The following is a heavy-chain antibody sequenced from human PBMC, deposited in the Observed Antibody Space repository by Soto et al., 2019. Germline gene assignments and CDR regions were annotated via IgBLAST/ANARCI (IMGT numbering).Heavy chain of an antibody. J-gene: IGHJ5*02. Sequence: SVKVSCKASVYTFTGYYMHWVRQAPGQGLEWMGWINPNSGGTNYAQKFQGRVTMTRDTSISTAYMELSRLRSDDTAVYYCARDMRTYYYDSSGYWFDPWGQGTLVTVSS. V-gene: IGHV1-2*02. CDR1: VYTFTGYY. CDR3: ARDMRTYYYDSSGYWFDP. CDR2: INPNSGGT. D-gene: IGHD3-22*01.